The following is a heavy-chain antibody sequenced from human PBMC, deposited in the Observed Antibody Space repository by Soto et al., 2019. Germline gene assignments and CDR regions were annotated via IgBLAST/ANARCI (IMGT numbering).Heavy chain of an antibody. Sequence: ASETLSLTCAVYGGSFSGYYWTWIRQPPGTGLEWIGEINHSGSTNYNPSLKSRVTISVDTSKNQFSLKLSSVTAADTAVYYCARGPLCIAGTCYYGMDVWGQGTTVTVSS. J-gene: IGHJ6*02. CDR1: GGSFSGYY. CDR2: INHSGST. D-gene: IGHD6-13*01. V-gene: IGHV4-34*01. CDR3: ARGPLCIAGTCYYGMDV.